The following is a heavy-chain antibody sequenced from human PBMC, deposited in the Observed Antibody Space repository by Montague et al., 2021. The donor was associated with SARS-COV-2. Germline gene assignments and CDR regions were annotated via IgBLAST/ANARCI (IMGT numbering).Heavy chain of an antibody. D-gene: IGHD5-12*01. J-gene: IGHJ3*02. CDR1: GGSISSGDYY. CDR2: IYDSAXT. CDR3: ARRGRELLPVATTIGGFDI. V-gene: IGHV4-39*02. Sequence: SETLSLTCTVSGGSISSGDYYWIWTRQHPGKGLEWIGNIYDSAXTXYXXXXKXPVSISVDTSKNHLSLKLCSVTAADTAVYYCARRGRELLPVATTIGGFDIWGQGTLVTVSS.